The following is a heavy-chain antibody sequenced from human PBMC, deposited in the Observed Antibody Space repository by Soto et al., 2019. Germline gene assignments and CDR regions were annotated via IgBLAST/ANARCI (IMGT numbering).Heavy chain of an antibody. CDR1: GFSLSTNGVG. Sequence: QITLKESGPTLVKPTQTLTLTFTFSGFSLSTNGVGVGWIRQPPGKALEWLALIYWDDDKHYSPSLKSRLTITKDTSKDQVVLTMTNMDPVDTGTYYCAHVEATVTTGRGQGTLVPVSA. CDR2: IYWDDDK. D-gene: IGHD4-17*01. V-gene: IGHV2-5*02. CDR3: AHVEATVTTG. J-gene: IGHJ4*02.